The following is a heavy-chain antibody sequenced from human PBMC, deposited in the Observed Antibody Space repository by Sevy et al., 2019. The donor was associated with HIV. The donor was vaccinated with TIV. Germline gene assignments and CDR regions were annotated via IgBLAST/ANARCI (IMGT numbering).Heavy chain of an antibody. CDR2: ISTGRSTI. J-gene: IGHJ6*02. V-gene: IGHV3-48*01. CDR1: GFTFISYS. CDR3: AREGGYSDQGMDV. D-gene: IGHD5-18*01. Sequence: GGSLRLSCAASGFTFISYSFNWVRQAPGKGLEWLSYISTGRSTIYYAVFVKGRFTISRDNAKKSRYLQMNSLRVEDTAVYYCAREGGYSDQGMDVWGQGTTVTVSS.